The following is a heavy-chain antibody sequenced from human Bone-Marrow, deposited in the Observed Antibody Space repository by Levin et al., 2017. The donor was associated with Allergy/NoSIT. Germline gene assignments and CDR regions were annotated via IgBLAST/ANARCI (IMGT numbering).Heavy chain of an antibody. CDR3: AREVLVVPAAIGARQHNFDY. Sequence: GGSLRLSCAASGFTFSSYWMSWVRQAPGKGLEWVANIKQDGSEKYYVDSVKGRFTISRDNAKNSLYLQMNSLRAEDTAVYYCAREVLVVPAAIGARQHNFDYWGQGTLVTVSS. CDR1: GFTFSSYW. CDR2: IKQDGSEK. D-gene: IGHD2-2*01. J-gene: IGHJ4*02. V-gene: IGHV3-7*03.